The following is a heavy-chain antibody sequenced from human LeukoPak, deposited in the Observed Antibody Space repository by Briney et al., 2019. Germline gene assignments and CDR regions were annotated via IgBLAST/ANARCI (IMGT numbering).Heavy chain of an antibody. V-gene: IGHV3-9*03. CDR2: ISWNSGSI. CDR1: GFTFDDYA. J-gene: IGHJ4*02. D-gene: IGHD4-17*01. Sequence: PGGSLRLSCAASGFTFDDYAMHWVRQAPGKGLEWVAGISWNSGSIGYADSVKGRFTISRDNAKNSLYLQMNSLRAEDMALYYCAKEGGYGDFSYWGQGTLVTVSS. CDR3: AKEGGYGDFSY.